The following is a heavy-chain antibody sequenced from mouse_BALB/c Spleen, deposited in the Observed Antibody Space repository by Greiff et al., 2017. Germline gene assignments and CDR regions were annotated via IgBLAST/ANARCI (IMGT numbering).Heavy chain of an antibody. CDR3: AKGTMITTWFAY. J-gene: IGHJ3*01. D-gene: IGHD2-4*01. Sequence: VHVKQSGPELVKPGASVKISCKASGYTFTDYNMHWVKQSHGKSLEWIGYIYPYNGGTGYNQKFKSKATLTVDNSSSTAYMELRSLTSEDSAVYYCAKGTMITTWFAYWGQGTLVTVSA. V-gene: IGHV1S29*02. CDR1: GYTFTDYN. CDR2: IYPYNGGT.